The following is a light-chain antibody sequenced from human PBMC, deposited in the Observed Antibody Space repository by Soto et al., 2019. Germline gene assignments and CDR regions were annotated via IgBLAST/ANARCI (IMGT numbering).Light chain of an antibody. Sequence: DIQMTQSPSSLSASVGDRVTITCRASQDISNYLAWYQQKPGKVPKLLIYAASTLQSGVPSRFSGSGSGTDFTLTISSLLPEDVATYYCQKYNSVPVWFGQGTKVEIK. CDR3: QKYNSVPVW. CDR1: QDISNY. V-gene: IGKV1-27*01. J-gene: IGKJ1*01. CDR2: AAS.